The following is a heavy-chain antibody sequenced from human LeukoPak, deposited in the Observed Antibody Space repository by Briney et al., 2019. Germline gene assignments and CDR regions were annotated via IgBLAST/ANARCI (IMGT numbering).Heavy chain of an antibody. CDR3: ARRRNWNDVLDY. V-gene: IGHV4-34*01. Sequence: SETLSLTCAVYGGSFSAYYWSWIRQPPGKGLEGIGEISYSGNTNYNPSLESRVTISVDTSKNQFSLKLNSMTVADTAVYYCARRRNWNDVLDYWGRGTLVTVSS. CDR1: GGSFSAYY. D-gene: IGHD1-1*01. J-gene: IGHJ4*01. CDR2: ISYSGNT.